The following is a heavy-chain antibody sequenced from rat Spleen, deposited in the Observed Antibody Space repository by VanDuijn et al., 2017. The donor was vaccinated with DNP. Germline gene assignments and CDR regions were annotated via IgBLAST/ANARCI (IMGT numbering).Heavy chain of an antibody. V-gene: IGHV2-13*01. J-gene: IGHJ4*01. CDR2: IWAGGVT. CDR1: GFSLTSNG. CDR3: TRESWGYVMDA. Sequence: QVQLKESGPGLVQPSQTLSLTCTVSGFSLTSNGVSWVRQPPGKSLVWMGTIWAGGVTNYNSTVQSRLSISRDTSKSPVFLKMNSLQTDDTAIYYCTRESWGYVMDAWGQGASVTVSS. D-gene: IGHD5-1*01.